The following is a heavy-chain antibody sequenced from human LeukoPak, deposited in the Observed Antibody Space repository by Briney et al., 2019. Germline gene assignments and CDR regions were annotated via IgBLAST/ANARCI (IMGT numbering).Heavy chain of an antibody. V-gene: IGHV1-69*06. Sequence: GASVKVSCKASGGTFSSYAISWVRQAPGQGLEWMGGIIPIFGTANYAQKFQGGVTITADKSTSTAYMELSSLRSEDTAVYYCARDLGTYCSSTSCYGRGWFDPWGQGTLVTVSS. D-gene: IGHD2-2*01. CDR2: IIPIFGTA. CDR1: GGTFSSYA. J-gene: IGHJ5*02. CDR3: ARDLGTYCSSTSCYGRGWFDP.